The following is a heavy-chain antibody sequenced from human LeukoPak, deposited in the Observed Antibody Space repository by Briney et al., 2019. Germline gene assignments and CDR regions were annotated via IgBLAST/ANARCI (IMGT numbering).Heavy chain of an antibody. Sequence: ASVKVSCKASGYTFTSYDINWVRQATGQGLVWMGWMNPNSGNTGYAQKFQGRVTMTRNTSISTAYMELSSLRSEDTAVYYCARTPTKYCSSTSCYTPYFDYWGQGTLVTVSS. CDR2: MNPNSGNT. CDR1: GYTFTSYD. V-gene: IGHV1-8*01. J-gene: IGHJ4*02. D-gene: IGHD2-2*02. CDR3: ARTPTKYCSSTSCYTPYFDY.